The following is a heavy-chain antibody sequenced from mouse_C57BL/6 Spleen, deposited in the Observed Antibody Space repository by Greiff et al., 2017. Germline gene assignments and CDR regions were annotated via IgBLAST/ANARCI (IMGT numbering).Heavy chain of an antibody. CDR1: GYTFTDYE. D-gene: IGHD2-4*01. CDR3: TRKSYYDYSAWFAY. J-gene: IGHJ3*01. CDR2: IDPETGGT. Sequence: QVQLQQSGAELVRPGASVTLSCKASGYTFTDYEMHWVKQTPVHGLEWIGAIDPETGGTAYTQKFKGKAILTADKSSSTAYMELRSLTSEDSAVYYCTRKSYYDYSAWFAYWGQGTLVTVSA. V-gene: IGHV1-15*01.